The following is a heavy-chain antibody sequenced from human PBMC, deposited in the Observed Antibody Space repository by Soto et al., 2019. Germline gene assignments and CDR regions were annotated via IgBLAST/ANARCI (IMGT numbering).Heavy chain of an antibody. CDR1: GGSISSYY. J-gene: IGHJ4*02. CDR2: IYYSGST. V-gene: IGHV4-59*01. CDR3: ARVPTAGNFDY. Sequence: SETLSLTCTVSGGSISSYYWSWIRQPPGKGLEWIGYIYYSGSTNYNPPLKSRVTISVDTSKNQFSLKLSSVTAADTAVYYCARVPTAGNFDYWGQGTLVTVSS. D-gene: IGHD6-13*01.